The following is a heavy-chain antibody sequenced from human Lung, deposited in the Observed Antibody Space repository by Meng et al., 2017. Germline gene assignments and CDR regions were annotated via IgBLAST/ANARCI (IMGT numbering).Heavy chain of an antibody. J-gene: IGHJ4*02. D-gene: IGHD3-22*01. Sequence: QGRRVQGGAEVKKVGSLVKVSSNASGGTFSSSAISWVRQAPGQVLEWMGGIIPLFDTTHYAQNFQGRVSITADESTRTAYMELSSLRSEDTAVYYCARALGLTTMMTYWGQGTLVTVSS. CDR1: GGTFSSSA. V-gene: IGHV1-69*01. CDR2: IIPLFDTT. CDR3: ARALGLTTMMTY.